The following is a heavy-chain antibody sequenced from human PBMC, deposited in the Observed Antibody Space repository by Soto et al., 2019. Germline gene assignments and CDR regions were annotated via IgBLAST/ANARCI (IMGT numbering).Heavy chain of an antibody. J-gene: IGHJ5*02. Sequence: GGSLRLSCAASGFTFSSYGMHWVRQAPGKGLEWVAVIWYDGSNKYYADSVKGRFTISRDNSKNTLYLQMNSLRAEDTAVYYCARPGRSKEYGSGSYYNAEGDDWFDPWGQGTLVTVSS. CDR1: GFTFSSYG. D-gene: IGHD3-10*01. V-gene: IGHV3-33*01. CDR3: ARPGRSKEYGSGSYYNAEGDDWFDP. CDR2: IWYDGSNK.